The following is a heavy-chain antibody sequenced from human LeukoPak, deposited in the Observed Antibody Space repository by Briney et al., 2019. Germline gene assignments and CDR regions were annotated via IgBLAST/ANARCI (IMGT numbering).Heavy chain of an antibody. CDR2: ISYDGSNK. J-gene: IGHJ6*03. Sequence: AGGSLRLSCAASGITFNNYALHWVRQAPGKGLEWVALISYDGSNKYYADSVKGRFTISRDNSKNTLYLQMNSLRAEDTAVFYCARGVRGDCSSSSCYILYYYYYMDVWGKGTSVTVSS. V-gene: IGHV3-30*04. D-gene: IGHD2-2*02. CDR3: ARGVRGDCSSSSCYILYYYYYMDV. CDR1: GITFNNYA.